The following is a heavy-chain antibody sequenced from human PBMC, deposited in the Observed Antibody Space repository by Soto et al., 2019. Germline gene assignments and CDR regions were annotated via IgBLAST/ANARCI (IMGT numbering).Heavy chain of an antibody. Sequence: GGSLRLSCAASGFTFSSYEMSWVRQAPGKGLEWVSYISSSSSAIYYADSVKGRFTISRDNAKNSLYLQMSTLRAEDTAVYYCPRVKYIDYVPSNDYWGQGTLVTVSS. D-gene: IGHD3-10*02. CDR1: GFTFSSYE. CDR3: PRVKYIDYVPSNDY. J-gene: IGHJ4*02. CDR2: ISSSSSAI. V-gene: IGHV3-48*03.